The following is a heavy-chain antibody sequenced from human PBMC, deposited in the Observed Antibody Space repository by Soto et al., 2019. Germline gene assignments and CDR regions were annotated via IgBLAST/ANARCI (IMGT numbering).Heavy chain of an antibody. D-gene: IGHD2-15*01. CDR2: IIPIFGTA. V-gene: IGHV1-69*13. Sequence: ASVKVSCKASGGTFSSYAISWVRQAPGQGLEWMGGIIPIFGTANYAQKFQGRVTITADESTSTAYMELSSLRSEDTAVYYCARVGRRIVVVVAAKGNDAFDIWGQGTMVTVSS. J-gene: IGHJ3*02. CDR3: ARVGRRIVVVVAAKGNDAFDI. CDR1: GGTFSSYA.